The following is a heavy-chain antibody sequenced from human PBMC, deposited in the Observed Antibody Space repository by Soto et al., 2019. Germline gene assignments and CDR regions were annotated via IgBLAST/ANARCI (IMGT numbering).Heavy chain of an antibody. CDR3: ARAHPSHYYDSSGYYRVGNTPFDN. D-gene: IGHD3-22*01. V-gene: IGHV4-30-4*02. CDR1: GGSISSFYYY. J-gene: IGHJ4*02. CDR2: IYYSGST. Sequence: PSDTLSLTCTVSGGSISSFYYYWSWIRQPPGKGLEWIGYIYYSGSTYYNPSLKSRVTISVDTSKNQFSLKLSSVTAADTAVYYCARAHPSHYYDSSGYYRVGNTPFDNWGQGTLVTVSS.